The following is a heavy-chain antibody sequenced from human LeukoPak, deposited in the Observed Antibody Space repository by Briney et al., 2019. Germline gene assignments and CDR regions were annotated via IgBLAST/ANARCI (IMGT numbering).Heavy chain of an antibody. V-gene: IGHV3-74*01. CDR3: ARAADYGGNPDDAFDI. J-gene: IGHJ3*02. D-gene: IGHD4-23*01. CDR2: INSDGSST. CDR1: GFTFSSYW. Sequence: GGSLRLSCAASGFTFSSYWMHWVRQAPGKGLVWVSRINSDGSSTSYADPVKGRFTISRDNAKNTLYLQMNSLRAEDTAVYYCARAADYGGNPDDAFDIWGQGTMVTVSS.